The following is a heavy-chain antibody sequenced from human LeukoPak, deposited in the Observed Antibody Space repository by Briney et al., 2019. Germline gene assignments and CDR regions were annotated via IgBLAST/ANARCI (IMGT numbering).Heavy chain of an antibody. J-gene: IGHJ4*02. Sequence: PSETLSLTCAVYGGSLSGFYWSWIRQSPGKGLEWIGEINQSGSTNYNPSLKSRVTISVDTSKNQFSLKLSSVTAADTAVYYCARDRYYYVSGSYRLFDYWGQGTLVTVSS. D-gene: IGHD3-10*01. CDR1: GGSLSGFY. CDR2: INQSGST. CDR3: ARDRYYYVSGSYRLFDY. V-gene: IGHV4-34*01.